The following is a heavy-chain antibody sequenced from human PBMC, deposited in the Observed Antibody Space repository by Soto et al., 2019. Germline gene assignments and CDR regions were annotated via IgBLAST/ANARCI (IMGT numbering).Heavy chain of an antibody. CDR1: GYSISSGYC. D-gene: IGHD6-19*01. CDR2: IYHSGST. Sequence: SETLSLTCAVSGYSISSGYCWGCIRQPPGKGLEWIGSIYHSGSTYYNPSLKSRVTISVDTSKNQFSLKLSSVTAADTAVYYCARGSSGWREGWFDPWGQGTLVTVSS. V-gene: IGHV4-38-2*01. CDR3: ARGSSGWREGWFDP. J-gene: IGHJ5*02.